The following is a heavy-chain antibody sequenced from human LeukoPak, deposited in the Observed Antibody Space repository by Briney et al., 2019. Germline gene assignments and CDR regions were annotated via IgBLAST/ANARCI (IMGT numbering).Heavy chain of an antibody. V-gene: IGHV3-64D*09. J-gene: IGHJ6*02. CDR3: VKSKYYYYAMDV. CDR1: GFTFSSYA. Sequence: GGSLRLSCSASGFTFSSYAMHWVRRAPGKGLEYVLGINSHGGSTYYADSVKGRFTISRDNSKNALYLQMSSLRAEDTAVYHCVKSKYYYYAMDVWGQGTTVTVSS. CDR2: INSHGGST.